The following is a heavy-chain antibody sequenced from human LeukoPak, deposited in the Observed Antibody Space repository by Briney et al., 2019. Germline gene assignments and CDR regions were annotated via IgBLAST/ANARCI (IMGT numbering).Heavy chain of an antibody. V-gene: IGHV1-2*02. Sequence: GASVTVSCKASGYTFTGYYMHWVRHGPGQGLGWEGWFNASSGGTNYAQKSQCRVTMTRDTSISTAYMELRRLKSDDAAVYYCATRERGYSGYDFGSWGQGTLVTVSS. CDR3: ATRERGYSGYDFGS. CDR2: FNASSGGT. CDR1: GYTFTGYY. D-gene: IGHD5-12*01. J-gene: IGHJ4*02.